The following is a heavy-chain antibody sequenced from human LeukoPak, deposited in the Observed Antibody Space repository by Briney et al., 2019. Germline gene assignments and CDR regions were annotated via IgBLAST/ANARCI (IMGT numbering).Heavy chain of an antibody. Sequence: SVKVSCKASGGTFSSYAISWVRQAPGQGLEWMGRIIPIFGTANYAQKFQGRATITTDESTSTAYMELSSLRSEDTAVYYCARSYYYDSSGYYPLGYWGQGTLVTVSS. V-gene: IGHV1-69*05. J-gene: IGHJ4*02. CDR3: ARSYYYDSSGYYPLGY. D-gene: IGHD3-22*01. CDR1: GGTFSSYA. CDR2: IIPIFGTA.